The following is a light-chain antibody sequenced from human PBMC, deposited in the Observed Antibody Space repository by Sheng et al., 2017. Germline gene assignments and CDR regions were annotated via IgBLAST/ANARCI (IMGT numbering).Light chain of an antibody. CDR2: SAT. J-gene: IGKJ1*01. CDR3: QQHYFTPTWT. Sequence: TLMTQSPSSLSAPVGDRVTVTCRASQSISNYLNWYQKKPGKAPKLLIYSATNLQSGVPSRFSGSGSGTDFTLTINSLQPEDFATYYCQQHYFTPTWTFGQGTKVEIK. V-gene: IGKV1-39*01. CDR1: QSISNY.